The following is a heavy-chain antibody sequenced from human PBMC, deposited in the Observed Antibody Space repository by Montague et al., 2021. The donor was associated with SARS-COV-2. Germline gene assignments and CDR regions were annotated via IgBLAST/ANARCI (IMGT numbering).Heavy chain of an antibody. CDR3: ASPTYYYDSSGSDAFDI. D-gene: IGHD3-22*01. CDR1: GGSISSSSYY. Sequence: SKTLSLTCTVSGGSISSSSYYWGWIRQPPGKGLEWIGSVYYSGSTYYTLSLKSRVTISVDTSKNQFSLKLSSATAADTAVYYCASPTYYYDSSGSDAFDIWGQGTMVTVSS. V-gene: IGHV4-39*01. CDR2: VYYSGST. J-gene: IGHJ3*02.